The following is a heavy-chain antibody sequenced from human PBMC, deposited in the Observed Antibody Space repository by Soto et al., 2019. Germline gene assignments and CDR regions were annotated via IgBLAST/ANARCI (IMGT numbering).Heavy chain of an antibody. Sequence: GGSLRLSCAASGFTFSSYGMHGVRQAPGKGLEWVAVISYDGSNKYYADSVKGRFTISRDNSKNTLYLQMNSLRAEDTAVYYCAKDPFHYGDYVHPYYYGMDVWRQGTTVTVSS. D-gene: IGHD4-17*01. J-gene: IGHJ6*02. CDR3: AKDPFHYGDYVHPYYYGMDV. V-gene: IGHV3-30*18. CDR1: GFTFSSYG. CDR2: ISYDGSNK.